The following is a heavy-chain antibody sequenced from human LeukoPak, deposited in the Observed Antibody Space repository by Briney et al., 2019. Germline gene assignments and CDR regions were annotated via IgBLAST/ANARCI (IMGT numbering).Heavy chain of an antibody. V-gene: IGHV3-30*03. Sequence: PGRSLRLSCVASGFTFSSYGMHWVRQAPGKGLEWVAVISYDGSNKHYVDSVKGRFTISRDNSKNTVHLQMNSLRVEDTAVYYCAATKTFDYWGQGTTVTVSS. CDR3: AATKTFDY. CDR2: ISYDGSNK. D-gene: IGHD1-26*01. CDR1: GFTFSSYG. J-gene: IGHJ4*03.